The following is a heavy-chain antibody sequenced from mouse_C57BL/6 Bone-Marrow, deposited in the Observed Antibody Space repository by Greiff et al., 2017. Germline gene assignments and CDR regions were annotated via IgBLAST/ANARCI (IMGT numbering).Heavy chain of an antibody. CDR3: ARNIYYDYHYYAMDY. J-gene: IGHJ4*01. CDR1: GFSFTSYG. V-gene: IGHV2-2*01. Sequence: VQLVESGPGLVQPSQRLSITCTVSGFSFTSYGVHWVRQSPGKGLEWLGVIWSGGSTDYNAAFISRLSISKDNSKSQVFFKMNSLQADDTAIYYCARNIYYDYHYYAMDYWGQGTSVTVSS. D-gene: IGHD2-4*01. CDR2: IWSGGST.